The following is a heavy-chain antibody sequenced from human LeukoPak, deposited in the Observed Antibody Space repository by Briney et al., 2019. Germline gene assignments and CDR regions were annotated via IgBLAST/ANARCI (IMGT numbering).Heavy chain of an antibody. CDR1: GGSISSGGYY. J-gene: IGHJ6*02. CDR3: ARTTANYYDSSGYYPVLGMDV. D-gene: IGHD3-22*01. Sequence: SETLSLTCTVSGGSISSGGYYWSWIRQPPGKGLEWIGNIYYSGSTNYNPSLKSRVTISVDTSKNQFSLKLSSVTAADTAVYYCARTTANYYDSSGYYPVLGMDVWGQGTTVTVSS. V-gene: IGHV4-61*08. CDR2: IYYSGST.